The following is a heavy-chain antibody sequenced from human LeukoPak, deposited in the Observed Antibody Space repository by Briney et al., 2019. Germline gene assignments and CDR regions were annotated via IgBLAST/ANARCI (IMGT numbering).Heavy chain of an antibody. D-gene: IGHD3-22*01. CDR1: GFIFNDYA. J-gene: IGHJ5*02. Sequence: GGSLRLSCAACGFIFNDYAMSWVRQAPGKGPEWVAAISGNGVTPFYADSMKGRFTVSRDNSRNTLYLQITRLSADDTVVYYCVKGHYDPFDPWGQGTWVTVSS. CDR2: ISGNGVTP. CDR3: VKGHYDPFDP. V-gene: IGHV3-23*01.